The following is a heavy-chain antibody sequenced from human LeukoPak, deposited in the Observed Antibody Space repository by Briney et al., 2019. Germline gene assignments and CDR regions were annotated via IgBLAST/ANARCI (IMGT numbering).Heavy chain of an antibody. Sequence: PGGSLRLSCAASGFTFSSYGMHWVRQAPGKGLEWVAVISYDGSNKYYADSVKGRFTISRDNSKNTLYLQMNSLRAEDTAVYYCAKDPGDYANAFDIWGQGTMVTVSS. D-gene: IGHD4-17*01. J-gene: IGHJ3*02. V-gene: IGHV3-30*18. CDR2: ISYDGSNK. CDR3: AKDPGDYANAFDI. CDR1: GFTFSSYG.